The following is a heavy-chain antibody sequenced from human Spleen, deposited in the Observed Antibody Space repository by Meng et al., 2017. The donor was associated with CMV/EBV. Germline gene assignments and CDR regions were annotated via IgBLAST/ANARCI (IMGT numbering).Heavy chain of an antibody. CDR1: GFTFSHYN. CDR3: ASSIAAIGMFAAYYFDY. Sequence: GGSLRLSCAASGFTFSHYNMNWVRQAPGKGLEWVSGISNSADKTYYADSVKGRFTISRDNSKNTLYLQMNSLTAEDTAVYYCASSIAAIGMFAAYYFDYWGQGTLVTVSS. J-gene: IGHJ4*02. CDR2: ISNSADKT. V-gene: IGHV3-23*01. D-gene: IGHD6-13*01.